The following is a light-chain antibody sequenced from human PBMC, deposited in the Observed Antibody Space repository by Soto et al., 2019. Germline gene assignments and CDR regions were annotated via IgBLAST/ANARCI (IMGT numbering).Light chain of an antibody. CDR3: QQAYGAPPT. V-gene: IGKV1-39*01. Sequence: DIQMTQSPSSLSASVGDRVTSTCRASQTISGYLTWYQQKPGKAPELLIYAASYLGNGVPSRFSGSGSGTDFTLTISSLQPEDFATYYCQQAYGAPPTFGQGTKVDIK. CDR1: QTISGY. CDR2: AAS. J-gene: IGKJ1*01.